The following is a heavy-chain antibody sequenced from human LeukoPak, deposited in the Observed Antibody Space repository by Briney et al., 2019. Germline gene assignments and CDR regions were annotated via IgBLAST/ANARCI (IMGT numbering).Heavy chain of an antibody. D-gene: IGHD2-8*01. J-gene: IGHJ3*02. V-gene: IGHV1-46*01. CDR3: ARAPCTNGVCYTGDDAFDI. CDR1: GYTFTSYY. CDR2: INPSGGST. Sequence: GASVTVSCKASGYTFTSYYMHWVRQAPGQGLEWMGIINPSGGSTSYAQKFQGRVTITADESTSTAYMELSSLRSEDTAVYYCARAPCTNGVCYTGDDAFDIWGQGTMVTVSS.